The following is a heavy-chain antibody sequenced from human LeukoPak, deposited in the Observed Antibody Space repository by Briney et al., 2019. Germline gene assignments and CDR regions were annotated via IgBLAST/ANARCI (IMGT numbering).Heavy chain of an antibody. Sequence: TPGEPLKISCKGSGYSFTNYWIGWVRQMPGKGLEWMGIIYPGDSDTRYSPSFRGQVTISADKSVSTAYLQWSSLKASDTAMYYCARSRLTGYYRDFDYWGQGALVTVSS. D-gene: IGHD3-9*01. CDR3: ARSRLTGYYRDFDY. V-gene: IGHV5-51*01. CDR2: IYPGDSDT. CDR1: GYSFTNYW. J-gene: IGHJ4*02.